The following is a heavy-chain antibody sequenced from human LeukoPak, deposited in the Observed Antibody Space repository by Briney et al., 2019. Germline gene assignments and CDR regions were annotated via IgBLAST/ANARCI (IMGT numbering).Heavy chain of an antibody. CDR2: IWYDGSSK. CDR3: ARARSLGIVATSFDY. CDR1: GFTFSSYG. D-gene: IGHD5-12*01. Sequence: PGGSLRLSCAASGFTFSSYGIHWVRQAPGKGLEWVAVIWYDGSSKYYADSVKGRFTISKDNSKHTLYLQMNSLRADETAVYCCARARSLGIVATSFDYWGQGTLVTVSS. V-gene: IGHV3-33*01. J-gene: IGHJ4*02.